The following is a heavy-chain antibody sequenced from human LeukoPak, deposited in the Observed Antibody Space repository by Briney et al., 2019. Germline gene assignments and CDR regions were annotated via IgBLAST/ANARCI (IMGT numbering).Heavy chain of an antibody. V-gene: IGHV3-30*02. D-gene: IGHD4-17*01. Sequence: GASLRLSCAASGFTFSSYGMHWVRQAPGKGLEWVAFIRYDGSNKYYADSVKGRFTISRDNSKNTLYLQMNSLRAEDTAVYYCAKDSTTVTTSFWMDVWGKGTTVTVSS. J-gene: IGHJ6*04. CDR3: AKDSTTVTTSFWMDV. CDR2: IRYDGSNK. CDR1: GFTFSSYG.